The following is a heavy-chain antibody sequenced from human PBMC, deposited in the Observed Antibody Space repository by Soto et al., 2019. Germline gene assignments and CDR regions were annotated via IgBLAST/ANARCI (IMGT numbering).Heavy chain of an antibody. J-gene: IGHJ4*02. Sequence: SETLSLTCTVSGGSITNYYWTWIRQTPGKGLEWIGYVYYTGSTNYNPSLKSRVTISVDTSKNQFSLKLSSVTAADTAVYYCARDHCSSSSCYTEVWGQGTLVPVAS. V-gene: IGHV4-59*01. CDR3: ARDHCSSSSCYTEV. CDR1: GGSITNYY. CDR2: VYYTGST. D-gene: IGHD2-2*02.